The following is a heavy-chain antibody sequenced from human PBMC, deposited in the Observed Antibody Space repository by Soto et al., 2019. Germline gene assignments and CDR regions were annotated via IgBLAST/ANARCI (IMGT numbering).Heavy chain of an antibody. Sequence: GASVKVSCKASGYTFTDYYMHWVRQAPGQGLEWMGWINPNSGGTNYAQKLQGRVTMTRVTSISTAYMELSSLRSDDTALYYCAKDPNIVVVPAATGRMDVWGQGTTVPVAS. J-gene: IGHJ6*02. CDR1: GYTFTDYY. CDR3: AKDPNIVVVPAATGRMDV. D-gene: IGHD2-2*01. V-gene: IGHV1-2*02. CDR2: INPNSGGT.